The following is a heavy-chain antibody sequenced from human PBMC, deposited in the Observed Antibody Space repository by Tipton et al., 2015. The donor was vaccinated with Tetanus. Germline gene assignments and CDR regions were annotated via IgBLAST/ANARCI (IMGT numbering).Heavy chain of an antibody. J-gene: IGHJ4*02. CDR2: LDYSGNT. D-gene: IGHD2-2*01. V-gene: IGHV4-39*01. CDR3: AKSDRVSRTSWYFHD. Sequence: TLSLTCTVSGGSISSSYYYRGWIRQPPGKGLEWIGGLDYSGNTYYNSSLMSRVTISVDTSKNQFSLRLNSVTAVDTAVYYCAKSDRVSRTSWYFHDWGQGTLVTVSS. CDR1: GGSISSSYYY.